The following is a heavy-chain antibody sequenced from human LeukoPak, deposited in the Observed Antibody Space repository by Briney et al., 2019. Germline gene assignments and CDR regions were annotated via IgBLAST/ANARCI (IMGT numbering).Heavy chain of an antibody. D-gene: IGHD6-19*01. J-gene: IGHJ4*02. CDR1: GFTFSSSW. CDR3: ARVYSSGWYDTPSDY. Sequence: GGSLRLSCAASGFTFSSSWMSWVRQAPGKGLEWVSGINWNGGSTGYADSVKGRFTISRDNAKNSLYLQMNSLRAEDTALYYCARVYSSGWYDTPSDYRGQGTLVTVSS. CDR2: INWNGGST. V-gene: IGHV3-20*04.